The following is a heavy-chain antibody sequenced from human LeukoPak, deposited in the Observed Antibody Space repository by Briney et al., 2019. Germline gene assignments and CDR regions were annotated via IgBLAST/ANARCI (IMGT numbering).Heavy chain of an antibody. D-gene: IGHD3-16*01. CDR1: GYRFTRNG. V-gene: IGHV1-18*01. J-gene: IGHJ4*02. CDR3: ARDVNYAFDY. Sequence: ASVKVSCKPSGYRFTRNGISWVRQAPGQGLEWMAWISANSGNTNYAQKFHDRITLTTDTSTSTAYMELRGLRSDDTAVYYCARDVNYAFDYWGQGTLVTVSS. CDR2: ISANSGNT.